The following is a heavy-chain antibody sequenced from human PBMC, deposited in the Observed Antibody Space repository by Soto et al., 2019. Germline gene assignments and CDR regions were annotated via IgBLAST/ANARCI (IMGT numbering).Heavy chain of an antibody. CDR1: GGSISGFY. D-gene: IGHD2-21*02. V-gene: IGHV4-4*07. CDR2: IYSSGAT. Sequence: LETLSLTCTVAGGSISGFYWSWVRQPAGKGLEWIGRIYSSGATKYNPSLRNRVTMSVDTSTDQYSLNLASMTAADTAVYFCARGPFCGNDCYFDVWGQGTQVTVSS. J-gene: IGHJ4*02. CDR3: ARGPFCGNDCYFDV.